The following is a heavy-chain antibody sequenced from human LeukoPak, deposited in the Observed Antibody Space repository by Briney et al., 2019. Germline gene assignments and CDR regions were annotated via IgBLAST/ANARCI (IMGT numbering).Heavy chain of an antibody. CDR1: GFTFDDYG. Sequence: GGSLRLSCAASGFTFDDYGMSWVRQAPGKGLEWVSGINWNGDSTRYADSVKGRFTISRDNAKNSLDLQMNSLSAEDTALYFCAKESGSVTSQVDFDYWGQGTLVTVSS. CDR3: AKESGSVTSQVDFDY. D-gene: IGHD4-17*01. CDR2: INWNGDST. J-gene: IGHJ4*02. V-gene: IGHV3-20*04.